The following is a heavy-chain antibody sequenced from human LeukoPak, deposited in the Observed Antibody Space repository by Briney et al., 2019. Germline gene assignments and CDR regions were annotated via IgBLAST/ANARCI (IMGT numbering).Heavy chain of an antibody. CDR1: GYTLTELS. CDR3: ATFGRITMVRGVIQPLDV. J-gene: IGHJ6*02. CDR2: FDSEDGET. D-gene: IGHD3-10*01. Sequence: ASVKVSCKVSGYTLTELSMHWVRQAPGKGLEWRGGFDSEDGETIYAQKFQGRVTMTEDTSTDTAYMELSSLRSEDTAVYYCATFGRITMVRGVIQPLDVWGQGTTVTVSS. V-gene: IGHV1-24*01.